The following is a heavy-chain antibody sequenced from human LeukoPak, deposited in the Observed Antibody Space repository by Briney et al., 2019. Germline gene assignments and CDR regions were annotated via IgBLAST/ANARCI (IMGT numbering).Heavy chain of an antibody. V-gene: IGHV1-18*01. CDR2: ISAYNGNA. CDR3: ARNCYGSGSYRLDY. CDR1: GYTFTSYG. Sequence: ASVKVSCKASGYTFTSYGISWVRQAPGQGLEWMGWISAYNGNANYAQKLQGRVTMTTDTSTSTAYMELRSLRSDDTAVYYCARNCYGSGSYRLDYWGQGTLVTVSS. D-gene: IGHD3-10*01. J-gene: IGHJ4*02.